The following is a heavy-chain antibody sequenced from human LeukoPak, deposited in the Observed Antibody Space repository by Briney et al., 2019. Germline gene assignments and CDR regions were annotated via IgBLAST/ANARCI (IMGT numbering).Heavy chain of an antibody. CDR3: ARKEGTH. J-gene: IGHJ4*02. CDR1: GDSISSNF. CDR2: IYYSGDT. V-gene: IGHV4-59*01. D-gene: IGHD1-1*01. Sequence: KPSETLSLTCTVSGDSISSNFWSWVRQPPGKGLEWIGYIYYSGDTNYNPSLKGRVTISVDTSKNQFSLRLNSVTAADTAVYYCARKEGTHWGQGTLVTVSS.